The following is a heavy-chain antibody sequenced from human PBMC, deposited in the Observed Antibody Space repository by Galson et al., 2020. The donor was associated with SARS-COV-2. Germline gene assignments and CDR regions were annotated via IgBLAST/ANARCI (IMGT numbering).Heavy chain of an antibody. CDR3: ARDFQYYDFWSGYYLNWFDP. J-gene: IGHJ5*02. V-gene: IGHV3-7*03. Sequence: GSLRLSCAASGFTFSSYWMSWVRQAPGKGLEWVANIKQDGSEKYYVDSVKGRFTISRDNAKNSLYLQMNSLRAEDTAVYYCARDFQYYDFWSGYYLNWFDPWGQGTLVTVSS. CDR1: GFTFSSYW. CDR2: IKQDGSEK. D-gene: IGHD3-3*01.